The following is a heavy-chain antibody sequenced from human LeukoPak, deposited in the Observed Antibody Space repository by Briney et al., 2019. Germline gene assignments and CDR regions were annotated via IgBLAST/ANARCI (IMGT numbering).Heavy chain of an antibody. CDR3: ARFAGSYYFDF. J-gene: IGHJ4*02. Sequence: SETLSLTCTVSGGSISSGVYYWSWIRQHPGQGLEWIGYIYYSGSTYYNPYLKSRVTISVDTSKNQFSLKLSSVTAADTAVYYCARFAGSYYFDFWGLGTLVTVSS. D-gene: IGHD1-26*01. CDR2: IYYSGST. V-gene: IGHV4-31*03. CDR1: GGSISSGVYY.